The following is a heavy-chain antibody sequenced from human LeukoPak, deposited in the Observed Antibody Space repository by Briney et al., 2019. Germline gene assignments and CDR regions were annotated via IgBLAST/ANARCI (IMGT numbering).Heavy chain of an antibody. J-gene: IGHJ4*02. V-gene: IGHV3-23*01. D-gene: IGHD6-13*01. CDR1: GFTFSSYA. CDR2: IIGSGGNT. CDR3: AKPLTAATGADFDH. Sequence: PGGSLRLSCAASGFTFSSYAMSWVRQAPGKGLEWVSAIIGSGGNTYYADSVKGRFTISRDNSKNTLYLHLNSVRAEDTAIYYCAKPLTAATGADFDHWGQGTLVTVSS.